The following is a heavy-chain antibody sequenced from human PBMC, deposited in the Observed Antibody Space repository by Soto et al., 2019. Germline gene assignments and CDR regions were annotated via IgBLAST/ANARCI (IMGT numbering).Heavy chain of an antibody. CDR1: GGSMSSYY. V-gene: IGHV4-4*07. CDR3: ARSYYGGTPPAYYGMDV. D-gene: IGHD1-26*01. CDR2: IYTIGTT. Sequence: SETLSLTCTVSGGSMSSYYWTWIRQPAGKGLEWIGHIYTIGTTSYKPSLKSRVSMSVDTSKKQFSLRLTSVTAADTAVYYCARSYYGGTPPAYYGMDVWGQGTTVTVSS. J-gene: IGHJ6*02.